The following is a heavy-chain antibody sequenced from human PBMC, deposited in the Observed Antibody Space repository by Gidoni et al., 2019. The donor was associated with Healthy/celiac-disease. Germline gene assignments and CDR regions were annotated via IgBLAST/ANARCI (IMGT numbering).Heavy chain of an antibody. D-gene: IGHD6-13*01. CDR3: ARDRATGYSEGYDY. V-gene: IGHV3-48*01. J-gene: IGHJ4*02. Sequence: KGRFTISRDNAKNSLYLQMNSLRAEDTAVYYCARDRATGYSEGYDYWGQGTLVTVSS.